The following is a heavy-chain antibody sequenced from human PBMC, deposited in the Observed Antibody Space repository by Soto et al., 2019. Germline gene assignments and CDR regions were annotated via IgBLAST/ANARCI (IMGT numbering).Heavy chain of an antibody. CDR3: ATGSYCSGGTCYAS. Sequence: EGQLVESGGGLVQPGGSLRLSCAASGFTFSSYWMHWVRQAPGKGLVWVSRIESDGSSTGYADSVKGRFTISRDNAKNTLYLQMNSLRAEDTAVYYCATGSYCSGGTCYASWGQGTLVTVSS. CDR1: GFTFSSYW. CDR2: IESDGSST. J-gene: IGHJ4*02. D-gene: IGHD2-15*01. V-gene: IGHV3-74*01.